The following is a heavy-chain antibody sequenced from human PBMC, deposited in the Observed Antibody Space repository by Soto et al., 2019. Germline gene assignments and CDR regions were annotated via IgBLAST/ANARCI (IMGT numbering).Heavy chain of an antibody. J-gene: IGHJ4*02. V-gene: IGHV3-33*01. Sequence: GGSLRLSCAASGFTFSSYGMHWVRQAPGKGLEWVAVIWYDGSNKYYADSVKGRFTISRDNSKNTLYLQMNSLRAEDTAVYYWARDLNAVTAIPGVFDYWGQGTLVTVSS. D-gene: IGHD2-21*02. CDR3: ARDLNAVTAIPGVFDY. CDR1: GFTFSSYG. CDR2: IWYDGSNK.